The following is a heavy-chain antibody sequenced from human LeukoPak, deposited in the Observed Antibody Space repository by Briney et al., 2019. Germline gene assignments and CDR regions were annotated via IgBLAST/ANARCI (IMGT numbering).Heavy chain of an antibody. V-gene: IGHV1-8*01. CDR3: ARWGGRRKYQLLLGDSMDV. J-gene: IGHJ6*02. Sequence: GASVKVSCEASGYTFTSYDINWVRQATGQGLEWMGWMNPNSGNTGYAQKFQGRVTMTRNTSISTAYMELSSLRSEDTAVYYCARWGGRRKYQLLLGDSMDVWGQGTTVTVSS. CDR1: GYTFTSYD. D-gene: IGHD2-2*01. CDR2: MNPNSGNT.